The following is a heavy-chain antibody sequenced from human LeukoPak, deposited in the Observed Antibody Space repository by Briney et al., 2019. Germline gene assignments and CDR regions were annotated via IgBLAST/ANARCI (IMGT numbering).Heavy chain of an antibody. CDR3: ARGSMVRGVIITPGAFDI. CDR2: ISSSSSYI. CDR1: GFTFGSYS. D-gene: IGHD3-10*01. Sequence: GGSLRLSCAGSGFTFGSYSMNWVRQAPGKGLEWVSSISSSSSYIYYADSVKGRFTISRDNAKNSLYLQMNSLRAEDTAVYYCARGSMVRGVIITPGAFDIWGQGTMVTVSS. J-gene: IGHJ3*02. V-gene: IGHV3-21*01.